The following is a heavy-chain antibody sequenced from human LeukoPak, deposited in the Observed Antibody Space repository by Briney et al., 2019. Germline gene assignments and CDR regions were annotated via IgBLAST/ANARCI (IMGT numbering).Heavy chain of an antibody. J-gene: IGHJ4*02. CDR3: AAWCGGDCYLQDDY. V-gene: IGHV3-30*02. CDR2: IRYDGSNK. Sequence: GGSLRLSCAASGFTFSKYGIHWVRQAPGKGLEWVAFIRYDGSNKYYADSVKGRFTISRDNSKNTLYLQMNSLRAEDTAVYYCAAWCGGDCYLQDDYWGQGTLVTVSS. D-gene: IGHD2-21*01. CDR1: GFTFSKYG.